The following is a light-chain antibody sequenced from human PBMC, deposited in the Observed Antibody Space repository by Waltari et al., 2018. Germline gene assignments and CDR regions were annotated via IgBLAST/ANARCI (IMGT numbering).Light chain of an antibody. CDR3: SSYAGSNNLV. J-gene: IGLJ2*01. CDR1: SSAVGVYNY. V-gene: IGLV2-8*01. CDR2: EVS. Sequence: QSALPQPPSASGSPGQSATISCTGPSSAVGVYNYVPWYQQHPGKAPKLMIYEVSKRPSGVPDRFSGSKSGNTASLTVSGLQAEDEADYYCSSYAGSNNLVFGGGTKLTVL.